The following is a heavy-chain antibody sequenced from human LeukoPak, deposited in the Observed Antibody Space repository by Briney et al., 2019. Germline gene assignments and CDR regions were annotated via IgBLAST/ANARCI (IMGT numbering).Heavy chain of an antibody. V-gene: IGHV3-20*01. CDR3: ASAGYCSGGSCYSFFDY. CDR1: GFTFDDYG. J-gene: IGHJ4*02. CDR2: INWNGGST. D-gene: IGHD2-15*01. Sequence: GGSLRLSCAASGFTFDDYGMSWVRQAPGKGLEWVSGINWNGGSTGYADSVKGRFTISRDNAQNSLYLQMNSLRAEDTALYHCASAGYCSGGSCYSFFDYWGQGTLVTVSS.